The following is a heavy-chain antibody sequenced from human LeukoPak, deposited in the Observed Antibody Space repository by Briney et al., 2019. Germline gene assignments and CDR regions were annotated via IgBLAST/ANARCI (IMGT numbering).Heavy chain of an antibody. J-gene: IGHJ4*02. CDR2: INEDGSIT. CDR3: AKAISPSGSESFDY. Sequence: GGSLRLSCAVSGFTFRTYWMHWVRQVPGEGLVWVSRINEDGSITNYADSVKGRFSISRDNAKNTLYLQMNSLRAEDTAVYYCAKAISPSGSESFDYWGQGTLVTVSS. V-gene: IGHV3-74*01. D-gene: IGHD1-26*01. CDR1: GFTFRTYW.